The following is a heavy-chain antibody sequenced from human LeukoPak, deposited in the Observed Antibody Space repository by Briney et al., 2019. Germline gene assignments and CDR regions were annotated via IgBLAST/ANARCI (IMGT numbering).Heavy chain of an antibody. CDR2: INPNSGGT. J-gene: IGHJ4*02. V-gene: IGHV1-2*02. CDR1: GGTFSSYA. D-gene: IGHD2-2*02. Sequence: ASVKVSCKASGGTFSSYAISWVRQAPGQGLEWMGWINPNSGGTNYAQKFQGRVTMTRDTSISTAYMELSRLRSDDTAVYYCARGPDCSSTSCYNYFDYWGQGTLVTVSS. CDR3: ARGPDCSSTSCYNYFDY.